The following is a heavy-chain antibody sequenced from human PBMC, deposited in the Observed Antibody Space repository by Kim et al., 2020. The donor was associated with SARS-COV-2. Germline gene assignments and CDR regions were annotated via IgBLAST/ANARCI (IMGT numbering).Heavy chain of an antibody. CDR3: ARGLVGSTSSY. CDR2: T. V-gene: IGHV4-59*09. J-gene: IGHJ4*02. Sequence: TTYNPSLKSRITISIDTSKNQFSLKLTSLTAADTAIYYCARGLVGSTSSYWDQGTLVTVSS. D-gene: IGHD2-2*01.